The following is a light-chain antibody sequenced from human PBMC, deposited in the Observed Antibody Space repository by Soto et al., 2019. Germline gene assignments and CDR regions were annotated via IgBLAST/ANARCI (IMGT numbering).Light chain of an antibody. CDR1: SANIGAAYN. CDR2: GNN. V-gene: IGLV1-40*01. J-gene: IGLJ1*01. Sequence: QSVLTQPPSVSGAPGQRVTISCTGSSANIGAAYNVDWYQQLPGTAPKLLIYGNNNRPSGVPARFSGSKSGTSASLAIAGLQAEDEGDYYCSSYTDSSNYVFGTGTKSPS. CDR3: SSYTDSSNYV.